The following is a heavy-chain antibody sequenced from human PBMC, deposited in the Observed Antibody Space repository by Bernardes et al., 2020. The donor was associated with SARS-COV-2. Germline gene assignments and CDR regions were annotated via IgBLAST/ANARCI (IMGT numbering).Heavy chain of an antibody. J-gene: IGHJ4*02. CDR1: GFTFSSAG. CDR2: IWYDGSQK. Sequence: GGSLRLSCAASGFTFSSAGMHWVRQAPGKGLKWVAVIWYDGSQKSYADSVKGRFTISRDNSKNTLYLQMNRLRAEDTALYYCVREMNGVLDYWGQGSQVTVSS. CDR3: VREMNGVLDY. D-gene: IGHD2-8*01. V-gene: IGHV3-33*01.